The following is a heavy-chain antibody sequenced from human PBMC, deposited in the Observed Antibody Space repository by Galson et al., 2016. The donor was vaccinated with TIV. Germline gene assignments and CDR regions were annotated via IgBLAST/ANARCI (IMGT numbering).Heavy chain of an antibody. CDR3: ARISGYYDRSGQYIPRSFDY. CDR1: GFSLQTDGMC. Sequence: PALVKPTQTLTLTCTFSGFSLQTDGMCVNWIRQPPGKALEWLARIDWDDDKSYSSSLKTRLTITKDTSKNQVVLTMTNMDPVDTATYYCARISGYYDRSGQYIPRSFDYWGQGTPVTVSS. D-gene: IGHD3-22*01. J-gene: IGHJ4*02. CDR2: IDWDDDK. V-gene: IGHV2-70*11.